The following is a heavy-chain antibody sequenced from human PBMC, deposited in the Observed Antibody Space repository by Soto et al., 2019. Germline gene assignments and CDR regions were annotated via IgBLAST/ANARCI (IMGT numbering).Heavy chain of an antibody. Sequence: GGSLRLSCAASGFTFSSYWMHWVRQAPGKGLEWVGRIKSKTTGGTTDYAAPVKGRFTISRDDSKNTLYLQMNSLKTEDTAIYYCTTSSSGWPQSYFDYWGQGTLVTVSS. V-gene: IGHV3-15*07. CDR3: TTSSSGWPQSYFDY. D-gene: IGHD6-19*01. CDR2: IKSKTTGGTT. J-gene: IGHJ4*02. CDR1: GFTFSSYW.